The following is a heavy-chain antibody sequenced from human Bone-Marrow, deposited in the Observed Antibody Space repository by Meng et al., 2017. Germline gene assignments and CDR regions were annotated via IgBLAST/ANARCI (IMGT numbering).Heavy chain of an antibody. CDR3: AILGSIQDYYYGMDV. D-gene: IGHD2/OR15-2a*01. CDR1: GGSISSGGYY. J-gene: IGHJ6*02. CDR2: IYYSGST. V-gene: IGHV4-31*03. Sequence: SETLSLTCTVSGGSISSGGYYWSWIRQHPGKGLEWIGYIYYSGSTYYNPSLKSRVTISVDTSKNQFSLKLSSVTAADTAVYYCAILGSIQDYYYGMDVWGQGTTVTVSS.